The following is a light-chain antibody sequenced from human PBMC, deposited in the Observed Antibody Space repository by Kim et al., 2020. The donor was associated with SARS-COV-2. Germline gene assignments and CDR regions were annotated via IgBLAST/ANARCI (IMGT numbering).Light chain of an antibody. CDR1: KLGDRY. V-gene: IGLV3-1*01. CDR3: QAWDSSTVV. J-gene: IGLJ2*01. CDR2: QDT. Sequence: SYELTQPPSVSVSPGQTASITCSGDKLGDRYVCWYQQQSGQSPVLVIFQDTKRPSGIPERFSGSNSGNTATLTINGTQAMDEADYYCQAWDSSTVVFGGGTQLTVL.